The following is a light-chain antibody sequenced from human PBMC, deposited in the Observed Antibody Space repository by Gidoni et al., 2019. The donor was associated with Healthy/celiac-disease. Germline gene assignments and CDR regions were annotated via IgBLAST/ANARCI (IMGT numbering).Light chain of an antibody. Sequence: DIQLTPSPSFLSASVGDRVTITCPASQGISSYLAWYQQKPGKAPKLLIYAASTLQSGVPSRFSGSGSGTEFTLTISSLQPEDFATYYCQQLNSYPLTFGGGTKVEIK. V-gene: IGKV1-9*01. CDR3: QQLNSYPLT. CDR1: QGISSY. J-gene: IGKJ4*01. CDR2: AAS.